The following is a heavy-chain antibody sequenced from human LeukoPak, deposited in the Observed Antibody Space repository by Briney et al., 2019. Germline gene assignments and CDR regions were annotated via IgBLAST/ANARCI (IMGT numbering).Heavy chain of an antibody. CDR1: GFTFSGFG. D-gene: IGHD3-22*01. V-gene: IGHV3-30*02. CDR3: AKVISGLSAFDI. J-gene: IGHJ3*02. CDR2: ITYDESNK. Sequence: SGGSLRLSCAASGFTFSGFGMHWVRQAPGKGLEWVAFITYDESNKYYADSVKGRFTISRDNSKNTLDLQMNSLRTEDTAVYYCAKVISGLSAFDIWGQGTMVSVSS.